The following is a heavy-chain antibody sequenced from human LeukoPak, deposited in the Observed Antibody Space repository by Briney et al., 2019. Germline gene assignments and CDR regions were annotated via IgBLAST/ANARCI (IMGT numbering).Heavy chain of an antibody. J-gene: IGHJ4*02. CDR1: GFTFSRYW. D-gene: IGHD1-26*01. Sequence: GGSLRLSCAASGFTFSRYWMHWVRQAPGKGLMWVSRISPDGSTTLYADSVKGRFTISRDNAKNTLYLQMNSLGAEDTAVYYCAIQSGTVLWGQGTLVTVSS. CDR3: AIQSGTVL. CDR2: ISPDGSTT. V-gene: IGHV3-74*03.